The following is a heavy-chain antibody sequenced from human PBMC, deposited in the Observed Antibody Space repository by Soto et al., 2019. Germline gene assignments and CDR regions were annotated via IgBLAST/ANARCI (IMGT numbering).Heavy chain of an antibody. CDR3: VRVGLNSHYDLDY. Sequence: QVQLVQSGAEVKKPGASVKVSCKASGYTFNSYYIHCVRQAPGQGLEWMGWINPNSDVTGYPQSFQDRVTMTRDMAITTVCRELTRLRSDDTAVYYWVRVGLNSHYDLDYWGQGPLITVSS. CDR2: INPNSDVT. V-gene: IGHV1-2*02. D-gene: IGHD3-16*01. CDR1: GYTFNSYY. J-gene: IGHJ4*02.